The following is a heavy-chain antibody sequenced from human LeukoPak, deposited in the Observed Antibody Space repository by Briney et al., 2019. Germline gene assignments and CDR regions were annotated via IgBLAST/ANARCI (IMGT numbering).Heavy chain of an antibody. CDR2: IYHSGST. CDR1: GGSISSGGYS. CDR3: ARGISPYYDSSGYHFDY. V-gene: IGHV4-30-2*01. D-gene: IGHD3-22*01. Sequence: PSETLSLTCAVSGGSISSGGYSWSWIRQPPGKGLEWIGYIYHSGSTYYNPSLKSRVTISVDRSKNQFSLKLSSVTAADTAVYYCARGISPYYDSSGYHFDYWGQGTLVTVSS. J-gene: IGHJ4*02.